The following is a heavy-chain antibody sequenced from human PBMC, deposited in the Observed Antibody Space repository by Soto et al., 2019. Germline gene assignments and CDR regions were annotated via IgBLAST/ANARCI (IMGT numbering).Heavy chain of an antibody. Sequence: QVQLVQSGAEEKKPGSSVKVSCKASGGSFSSYAISWVRQAPGQGLEWMGEIIPIFRTTNYAQKFQGRVIITADESTTAAYMELSSLRSDDTAVYYCAREGGSSSFGAAIPGLHYRGQGTLVTVSS. CDR1: GGSFSSYA. D-gene: IGHD6-6*01. CDR2: IIPIFRTT. CDR3: AREGGSSSFGAAIPGLHY. J-gene: IGHJ4*02. V-gene: IGHV1-69*01.